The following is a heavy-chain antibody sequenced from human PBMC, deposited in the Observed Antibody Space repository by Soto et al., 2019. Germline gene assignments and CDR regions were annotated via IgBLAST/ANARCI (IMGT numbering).Heavy chain of an antibody. CDR3: AKDYYDSSGYYTDWRYYYYYGMDV. D-gene: IGHD3-22*01. J-gene: IGHJ6*02. CDR2: ISYDGSNK. CDR1: GFTFSSYG. Sequence: QVQLVESGGGVVQPGRSLRLSCAASGFTFSSYGMHWVRQAPGKGLEWVAVISYDGSNKYYADSVKGRFTISRDNSKNTLYLQMNSLRAEDTAVYYCAKDYYDSSGYYTDWRYYYYYGMDVWGPGTTVTVSS. V-gene: IGHV3-30*18.